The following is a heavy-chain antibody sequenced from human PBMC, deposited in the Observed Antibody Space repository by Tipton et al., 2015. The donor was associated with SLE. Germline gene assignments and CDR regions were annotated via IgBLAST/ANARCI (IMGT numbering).Heavy chain of an antibody. CDR3: VKHWLQLVPYYFDY. D-gene: IGHD6-13*01. CDR2: ISYDGSNK. J-gene: IGHJ4*02. V-gene: IGHV3-30*04. Sequence: SLRLSCAASRFTFNIYAMHWVRQAPGKGLEWVAVISYDGSNKYYADSVKGRFTISRDNSKNTLYLQMNSLRAEDTAVYYCVKHWLQLVPYYFDYWGQGALVTVSS. CDR1: RFTFNIYA.